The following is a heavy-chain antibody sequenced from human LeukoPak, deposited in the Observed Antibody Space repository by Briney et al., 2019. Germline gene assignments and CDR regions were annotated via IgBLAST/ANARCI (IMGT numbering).Heavy chain of an antibody. V-gene: IGHV1-2*02. J-gene: IGHJ4*02. D-gene: IGHD3-16*01. Sequence: GASVKVSCKASGYTFTAFYMHWVRQAPGQGLEWMGWINPSTGGTDFAQKFQGKVSMTRDTSISTAYMELSRLGSDDTAVYYCATLGEDKTDTPFDYWGQGTLVTVSS. CDR3: ATLGEDKTDTPFDY. CDR2: INPSTGGT. CDR1: GYTFTAFY.